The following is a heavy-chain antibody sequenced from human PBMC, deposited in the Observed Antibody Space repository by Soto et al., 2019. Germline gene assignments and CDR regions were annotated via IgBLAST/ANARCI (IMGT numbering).Heavy chain of an antibody. CDR2: IKSDGSST. V-gene: IGHV3-74*01. CDR3: AKREGTTYGLVH. J-gene: IGHJ4*02. D-gene: IGHD3-10*01. CDR1: GFSFSSYW. Sequence: EVQLVESGGGLIPPGGSLRLSCAASGFSFSSYWMHWVRQAPGKGLVWVSRIKSDGSSTDYADSVKGRFTISRDNAKNTLYLQMNSLRAEDTAVYFCAKREGTTYGLVHWGQGNLVTVSS.